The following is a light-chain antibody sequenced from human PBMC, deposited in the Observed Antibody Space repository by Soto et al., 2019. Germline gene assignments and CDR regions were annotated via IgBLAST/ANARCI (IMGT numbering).Light chain of an antibody. Sequence: QSVLTQPASVSGSPGQSITISCTGTSSDVGGYNYVSWFQQHPGQAPKIMIYEVTHRPSGVSNRFSGSKSGNTASLTISGLQAEDEADYYCSSYTSTNTWVFGGGTKLTVL. CDR3: SSYTSTNTWV. CDR2: EVT. J-gene: IGLJ3*02. CDR1: SSDVGGYNY. V-gene: IGLV2-14*01.